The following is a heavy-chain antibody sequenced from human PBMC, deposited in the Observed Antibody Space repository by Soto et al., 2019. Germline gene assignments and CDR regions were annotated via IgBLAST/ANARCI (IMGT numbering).Heavy chain of an antibody. Sequence: QAQLLQSGGELKKSGASVKVSCKASGYTFNTYGISWVRQAPGQGLEWMAWISIHNGNTNFAQKCQGRVTLTTDTSKSTAKVELRSLRSAATAGYSCASMTTVDNSHYYMDVWGKGTTVTVSS. CDR2: ISIHNGNT. J-gene: IGHJ6*03. CDR1: GYTFNTYG. D-gene: IGHD4-4*01. V-gene: IGHV1-18*04. CDR3: ASMTTVDNSHYYMDV.